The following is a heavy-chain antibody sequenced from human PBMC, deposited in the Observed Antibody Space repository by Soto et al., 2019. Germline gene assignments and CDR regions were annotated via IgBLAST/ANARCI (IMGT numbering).Heavy chain of an antibody. J-gene: IGHJ6*02. V-gene: IGHV4-59*01. Sequence: SETLSLTCTVSGDSISPYYWNWIRQPPGKGLEWIGYIHYSGSTNYNPSLKSRVTISVDTSKNQFSLKLSSVTAADTAVYFCARVALPSYSYGRNPPYYYYYYGMDVWGQGTTVTVSS. CDR2: IHYSGST. CDR1: GDSISPYY. CDR3: ARVALPSYSYGRNPPYYYYYYGMDV. D-gene: IGHD5-18*01.